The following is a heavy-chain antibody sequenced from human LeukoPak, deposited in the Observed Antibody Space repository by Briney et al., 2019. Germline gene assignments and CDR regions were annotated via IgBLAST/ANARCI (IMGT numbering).Heavy chain of an antibody. Sequence: GGSLRLSCAASGFTFSSSAMSWVRQVPEKGLEWVSGISASGGSTSYADSVKGRFTISRDDSKNTLYLQMNSLRAEDTAVYYCAKDQLYSSGWYSFDYWGQGTLVTVSS. CDR3: AKDQLYSSGWYSFDY. CDR2: ISASGGST. CDR1: GFTFSSSA. D-gene: IGHD6-19*01. J-gene: IGHJ4*02. V-gene: IGHV3-23*01.